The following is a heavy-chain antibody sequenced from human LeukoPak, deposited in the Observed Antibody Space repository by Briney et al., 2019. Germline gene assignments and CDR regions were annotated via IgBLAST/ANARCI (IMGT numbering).Heavy chain of an antibody. CDR3: ARVRDPRQYYYDNSGYRNAFDI. CDR2: IKQDGSEK. D-gene: IGHD3-22*01. Sequence: GGSLRLSCAASGFTFSSYDMHWVRQAPGKGLEWVANIKQDGSEKYYVDSVKGRFTISRDNAKNSLYLQMNSLRAEDTAVYYCARVRDPRQYYYDNSGYRNAFDIWGQGTMVTVSS. J-gene: IGHJ3*02. V-gene: IGHV3-7*01. CDR1: GFTFSSYD.